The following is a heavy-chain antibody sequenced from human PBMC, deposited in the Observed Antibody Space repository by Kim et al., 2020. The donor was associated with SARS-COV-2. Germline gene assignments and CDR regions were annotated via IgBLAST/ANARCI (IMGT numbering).Heavy chain of an antibody. CDR2: INAGNGNT. V-gene: IGHV1-3*01. D-gene: IGHD6-19*01. CDR3: CIAVAGTAFDY. CDR1: GYTFTSYA. Sequence: ASVKVSCKASGYTFTSYAMHWVRQAPGQRLEWMGWINAGNGNTKYSQKFQGRVTITRDTSASTAYMELSSLRSEDTAVYYCCIAVAGTAFDYWGQGTLVTVSS. J-gene: IGHJ4*02.